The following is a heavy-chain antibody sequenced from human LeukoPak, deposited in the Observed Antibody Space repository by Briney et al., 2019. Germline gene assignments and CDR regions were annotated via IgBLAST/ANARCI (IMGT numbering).Heavy chain of an antibody. CDR2: IDQDGIKK. Sequence: GGSLRLSCAVSGFTFSRSWMSWVRRAPGKGLEWVANIDQDGIKKYYVDSVRGRFTISRDNGKNSLYLQMNSLRAEDTAVYYCARRRLDYGIYFDYWGQGTLVTVSS. CDR1: GFTFSRSW. J-gene: IGHJ4*02. CDR3: ARRRLDYGIYFDY. V-gene: IGHV3-7*01. D-gene: IGHD4-17*01.